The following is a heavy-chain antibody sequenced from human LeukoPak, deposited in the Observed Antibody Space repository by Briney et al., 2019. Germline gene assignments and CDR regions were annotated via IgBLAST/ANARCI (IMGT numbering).Heavy chain of an antibody. CDR2: ISNSSSYI. D-gene: IGHD7-27*01. CDR1: GFTFSSYS. V-gene: IGHV3-21*01. Sequence: GGSLRLSCAASGFTFSSYSMNWVRQAPGKGLEWVSSISNSSSYIYYADSVKGRFTISRDNAKNSLYLQMNSLRAEDTAVYYCASTGDPHFDYWGQGTLVTVSS. J-gene: IGHJ4*02. CDR3: ASTGDPHFDY.